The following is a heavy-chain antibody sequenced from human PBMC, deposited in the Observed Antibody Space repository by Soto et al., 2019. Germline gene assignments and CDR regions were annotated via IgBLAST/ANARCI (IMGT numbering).Heavy chain of an antibody. CDR2: TYFRSKWYN. V-gene: IGHV6-1*01. CDR1: GDSVSSNTAS. CDR3: AKGDNLGPKTGYAFDP. D-gene: IGHD5-12*01. J-gene: IGHJ5*02. Sequence: SQTLSLTCAISGDSVSSNTASWNWIRQSPSRGLEWLGRTYFRSKWYNDYAVSVKSRIIINPDTSNNQFSLQLNSVTPEDTAVYFCAKGDNLGPKTGYAFDPWGQGIMVTVAS.